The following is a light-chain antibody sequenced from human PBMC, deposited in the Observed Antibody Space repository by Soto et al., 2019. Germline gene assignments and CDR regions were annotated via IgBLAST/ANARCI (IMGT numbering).Light chain of an antibody. Sequence: EVVMTQSPATLSVSPGEGATLSCRASQSVTSNYLAWYQQKPGKAPRLLIYGASSRATGIPDRFSGSGSGTDFTLTISRLEPEDFAVYYCQQYGSSPTWTFGQGTKVDIK. CDR2: GAS. CDR3: QQYGSSPTWT. V-gene: IGKV3-20*01. J-gene: IGKJ1*01. CDR1: QSVTSNY.